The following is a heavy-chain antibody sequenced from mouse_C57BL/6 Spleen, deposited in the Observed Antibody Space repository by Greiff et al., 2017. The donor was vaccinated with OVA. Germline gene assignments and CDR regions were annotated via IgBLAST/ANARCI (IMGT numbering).Heavy chain of an antibody. V-gene: IGHV1-50*01. CDR2: TDPSDSYT. CDR1: GYTFTSYW. J-gene: IGHJ3*01. CDR3: ARRGITTVVAPAY. D-gene: IGHD1-1*01. Sequence: QVQLQQPGAELVKPGASVKLSCKASGYTFTSYWMQWVKQRPGQGLEWIGETDPSDSYTNYNQKFKGKATLTVDTSSSTAYMQLSSLTSEDSAVYYCARRGITTVVAPAYWGQGTLVTVSA.